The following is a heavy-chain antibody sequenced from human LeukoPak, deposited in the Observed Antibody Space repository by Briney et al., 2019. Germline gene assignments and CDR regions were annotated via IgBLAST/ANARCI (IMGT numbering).Heavy chain of an antibody. CDR2: IHHSGST. D-gene: IGHD6-19*01. J-gene: IGHJ4*02. CDR3: ARGKGSGWTFDY. CDR1: VGSLSGYY. Sequence: SETLSLTCAVYVGSLSGYYWSWIRQPPGKGLEWIGEIHHSGSTNYNPSLKSRVTISVDASKNQFSLKLSSVTAADTAVYYCARGKGSGWTFDYWGQGTLVTVSS. V-gene: IGHV4-34*01.